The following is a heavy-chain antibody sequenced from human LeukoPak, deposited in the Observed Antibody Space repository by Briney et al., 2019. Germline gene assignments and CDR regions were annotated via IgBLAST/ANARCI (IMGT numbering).Heavy chain of an antibody. Sequence: SVKVSCKASGGTFSSYAISWVRQAPGQGLEWMGGIIPIFGTANYAQKFQGRVTITADESTSTAYMELSSLRSEDTAVYYCARGSYYGSGIPATHYGMDVRGKGTTVTVSS. CDR2: IIPIFGTA. J-gene: IGHJ6*04. V-gene: IGHV1-69*13. CDR3: ARGSYYGSGIPATHYGMDV. CDR1: GGTFSSYA. D-gene: IGHD3-10*01.